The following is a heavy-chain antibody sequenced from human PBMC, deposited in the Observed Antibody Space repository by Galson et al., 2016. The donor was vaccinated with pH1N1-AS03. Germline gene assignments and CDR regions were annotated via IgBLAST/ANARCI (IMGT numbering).Heavy chain of an antibody. D-gene: IGHD4/OR15-4a*01. Sequence: SLRLSCAASGFTFSNYAMSWVRQAPGKGLEWVSGIRDSGGSTYYAESVKGRFTISRDNSKNTLYLQMNSLRAEDTAVYYCAKGVGATDGLFDYWGPGTQVTVSS. J-gene: IGHJ4*02. CDR1: GFTFSNYA. V-gene: IGHV3-23*01. CDR3: AKGVGATDGLFDY. CDR2: IRDSGGST.